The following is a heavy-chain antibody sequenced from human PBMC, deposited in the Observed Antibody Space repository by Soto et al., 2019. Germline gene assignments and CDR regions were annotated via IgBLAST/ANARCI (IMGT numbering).Heavy chain of an antibody. D-gene: IGHD4-17*01. CDR1: GFTFSGSA. V-gene: IGHV3-73*01. CDR2: IRSKANSYAT. Sequence: GGSLRLSCAASGFTFSGSAMHWVRQASGKGLEWVGRIRSKANSYATAYAASVKGRFTISRDDSKNTAYLQMNSLKTEDTAVYHCTRDYGDLLLEYFQHWGQGTLVTVSS. CDR3: TRDYGDLLLEYFQH. J-gene: IGHJ1*01.